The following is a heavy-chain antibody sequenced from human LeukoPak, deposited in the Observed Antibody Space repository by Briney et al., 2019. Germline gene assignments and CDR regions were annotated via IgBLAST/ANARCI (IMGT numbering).Heavy chain of an antibody. D-gene: IGHD4-23*01. V-gene: IGHV3-74*01. CDR3: ARGVFYGGTDY. Sequence: GGSLRLSCAASGFTFSSYWMHWVRQAPGKGLVWVSRINSDGSSTTYADSVKGRFTISRDNAKNTLYLQMNSLRAEDTAMYYCARGVFYGGTDYWGQGTLVTVSS. CDR2: INSDGSST. J-gene: IGHJ4*02. CDR1: GFTFSSYW.